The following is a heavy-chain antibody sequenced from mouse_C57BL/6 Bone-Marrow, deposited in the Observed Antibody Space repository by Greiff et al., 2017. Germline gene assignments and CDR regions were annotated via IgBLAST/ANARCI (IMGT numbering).Heavy chain of an antibody. J-gene: IGHJ2*01. CDR3: ARENDWYYFDY. CDR2: INPNNGGT. D-gene: IGHD2-12*01. V-gene: IGHV1-26*01. CDR1: GYTFTDYY. Sequence: VQLQQSGPELVKPGASVKISCKASGYTFTDYYMNWVKQSHGKSLEWMGDINPNNGGTSYNQKFKGKATLTVDKSSSTAYMELRSLTSEDSAVYYCARENDWYYFDYWGQGTTLTVSS.